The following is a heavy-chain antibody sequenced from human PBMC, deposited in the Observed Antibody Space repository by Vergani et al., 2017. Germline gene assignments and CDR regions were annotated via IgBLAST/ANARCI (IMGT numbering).Heavy chain of an antibody. CDR1: GYTFTGYY. V-gene: IGHV1-18*04. D-gene: IGHD4-17*01. J-gene: IGHJ2*01. CDR2: ISVYNGNT. Sequence: QVQLVQSGAEVKKPGASVKVSCKASGYTFTGYYMHWVRQAPGQGLEWMGWISVYNGNTKYAQKLQGRVTMTTDTSTNTAHMELRSLRSGDTAVYYCARISTVTIGGADWYFDLWGRGTLVTVSS. CDR3: ARISTVTIGGADWYFDL.